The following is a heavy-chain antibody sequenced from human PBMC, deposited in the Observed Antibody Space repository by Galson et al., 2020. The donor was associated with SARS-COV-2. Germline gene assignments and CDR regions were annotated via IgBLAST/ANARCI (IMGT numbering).Heavy chain of an antibody. CDR2: ISYDGSNK. CDR1: GFTFSSYA. Sequence: GGSLRLSCAASGFTFSSYAMHWVRQAPGKGLEWVAVISYDGSNKYYADSVKGRFTISRDNSKNTLYLQMNSLRAEDTAVYYCAREELQTIFGVVIIGGAYDIWGQGTMVTVSS. D-gene: IGHD3-3*01. V-gene: IGHV3-30*04. CDR3: AREELQTIFGVVIIGGAYDI. J-gene: IGHJ3*02.